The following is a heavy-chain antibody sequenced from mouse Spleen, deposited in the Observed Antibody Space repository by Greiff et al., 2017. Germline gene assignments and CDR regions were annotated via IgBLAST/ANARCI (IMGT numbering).Heavy chain of an antibody. D-gene: IGHD2-3*01. CDR2: VWSDGST. J-gene: IGHJ1*01. CDR1: GFSLTSHG. CDR3: ARHEGYDGYFDV. Sequence: ESGPGPVAPFQKPSNPCPIPGFSLTSHGVPRVRPPSGKRSEGAGVVWSDGSTTYNSALKSILSISKDNSKSQVFLKMNSLQTDDTAMYYCARHEGYDGYFDVWGAGTTVTVSS. V-gene: IGHV2-6-1*01.